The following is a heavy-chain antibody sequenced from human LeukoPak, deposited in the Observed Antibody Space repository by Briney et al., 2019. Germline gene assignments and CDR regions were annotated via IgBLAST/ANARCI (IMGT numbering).Heavy chain of an antibody. J-gene: IGHJ3*02. CDR2: INHSGST. CDR1: GGSFSGYY. D-gene: IGHD4-17*01. Sequence: PSETLSLTCAVYGGSFSGYYWSWIRQPPGKGLEWIGEINHSGSTNSNPSLKSRVTISVDTSKNQFSLKLSSVTAADTAVYYCARVDYGDYVKGAFDIWGQGTMVTVSS. CDR3: ARVDYGDYVKGAFDI. V-gene: IGHV4-34*01.